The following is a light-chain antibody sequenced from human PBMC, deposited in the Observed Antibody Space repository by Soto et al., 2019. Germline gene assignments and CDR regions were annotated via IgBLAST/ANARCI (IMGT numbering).Light chain of an antibody. Sequence: ELVMTQSPATLSVSPGERATLSCRASQSVRNNLAWYQQRPGQAPRLLIYGASTAATGIPDRFSGSGSGTEFTLTISSLQPEDFAVYYCQQYNDWPQAFGQGTKVDIK. CDR1: QSVRNN. CDR2: GAS. J-gene: IGKJ1*01. CDR3: QQYNDWPQA. V-gene: IGKV3-15*01.